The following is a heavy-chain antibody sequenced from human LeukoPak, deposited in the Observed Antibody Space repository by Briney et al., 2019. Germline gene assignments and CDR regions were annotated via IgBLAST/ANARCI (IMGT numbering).Heavy chain of an antibody. D-gene: IGHD2-2*01. Sequence: GGSLRLSCTASGFSFSGHWMHWARQLPGKGLVWVSRISPTGSTTSYADSVKGRFTTSRDNAKNSLYLQMNSLRAEDTAVYYCARGLYCSSTSCPLGYWGQGTLVTVSS. CDR1: GFSFSGHW. CDR2: ISPTGSTT. CDR3: ARGLYCSSTSCPLGY. V-gene: IGHV3-74*01. J-gene: IGHJ4*02.